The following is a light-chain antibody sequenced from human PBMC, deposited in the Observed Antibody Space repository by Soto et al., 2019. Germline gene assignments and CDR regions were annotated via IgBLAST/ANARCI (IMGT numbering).Light chain of an antibody. CDR1: QSLSSNY. V-gene: IGKV3-20*01. J-gene: IGKJ1*01. Sequence: EIVLTQSPGTLSLSPGDRATLSCRASQSLSSNYLAWYQQKPGQAPRLLIYGASRRATDIPDRFSGSGSGTDFARTITRLEPADFAVYFCQQYDTFPRTFGQGTKVEIQ. CDR3: QQYDTFPRT. CDR2: GAS.